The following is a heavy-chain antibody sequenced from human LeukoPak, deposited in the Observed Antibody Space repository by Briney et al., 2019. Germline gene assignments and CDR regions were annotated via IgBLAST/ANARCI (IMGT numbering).Heavy chain of an antibody. D-gene: IGHD2-2*02. V-gene: IGHV4-34*01. J-gene: IGHJ3*02. CDR3: ARRGRGYCSSTSCYRAGAFDI. CDR2: INHSGST. CDR1: GGSFSGYY. Sequence: SETLSLTCAVYGGSFSGYYWSWIRQPPGKGLEWIGEINHSGSTNYNPSLKSRVTISVDTSKNQFSLKLSSVTAADTAVYCCARRGRGYCSSTSCYRAGAFDIWGKGTMVTVSS.